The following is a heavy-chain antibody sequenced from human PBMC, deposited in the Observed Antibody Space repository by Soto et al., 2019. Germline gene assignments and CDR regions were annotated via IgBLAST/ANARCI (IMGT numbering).Heavy chain of an antibody. D-gene: IGHD5-12*01. J-gene: IGHJ4*02. CDR1: GYTFTSYG. Sequence: QVQLVQSGAEVKKPGASVKVSCKASGYTFTSYGINWVRQAPGQGLEWMGWISANNGNTHYAQKLQGRVTMTTDTFTSTAYMDLRSLRSGDTAVYYCARVQSGSDFAYWGQGTLVTVSS. V-gene: IGHV1-18*01. CDR3: ARVQSGSDFAY. CDR2: ISANNGNT.